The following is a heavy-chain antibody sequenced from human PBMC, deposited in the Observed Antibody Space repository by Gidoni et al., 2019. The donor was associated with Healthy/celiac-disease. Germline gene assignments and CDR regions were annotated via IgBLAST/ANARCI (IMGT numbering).Heavy chain of an antibody. CDR1: GGSINSGGYY. Sequence: QVQLQESGPGLVQPSQTLSLTCTVSGGSINSGGYYWSWIRQHPGKGLEWIGYIYYSGSTYYNPSLKSRVTMSVDTSKNQFSLKLSSVTAADTAVYYCARYSSRAWYFDYWGQEPWSPSPQ. V-gene: IGHV4-31*03. D-gene: IGHD2-21*01. CDR3: ARYSSRAWYFDY. J-gene: IGHJ4*01. CDR2: IYYSGST.